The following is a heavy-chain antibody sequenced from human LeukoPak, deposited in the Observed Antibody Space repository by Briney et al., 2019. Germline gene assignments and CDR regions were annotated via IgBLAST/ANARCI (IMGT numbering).Heavy chain of an antibody. CDR3: ASNHLYAPYYFDY. CDR1: GFIFNNYW. V-gene: IGHV3-7*01. Sequence: GGSLRLSCAASGFIFNNYWMTWVRQTPGMGLEFVANIKEDGSEIFYLDSVKGRFTISRDNAKNSLYLQMNSLRAEDTAVYYCASNHLYAPYYFDYWGQGTLVTVSS. CDR2: IKEDGSEI. D-gene: IGHD2/OR15-2a*01. J-gene: IGHJ4*02.